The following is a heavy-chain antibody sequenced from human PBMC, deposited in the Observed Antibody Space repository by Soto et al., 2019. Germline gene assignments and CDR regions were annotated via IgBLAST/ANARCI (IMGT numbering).Heavy chain of an antibody. D-gene: IGHD2-21*02. CDR3: ARSIVVVTALDY. V-gene: IGHV1-3*05. Sequence: QVQLVQSGAEEKKPGASVKVSCKASGYTFTSYAMHWVRQAPGQRLEWMGWINAGNGNTKYSQKFQSSVTITRDTSASTAYMELSSLRSEDTAVYYCARSIVVVTALDYWGQGTLGTVSS. J-gene: IGHJ4*02. CDR2: INAGNGNT. CDR1: GYTFTSYA.